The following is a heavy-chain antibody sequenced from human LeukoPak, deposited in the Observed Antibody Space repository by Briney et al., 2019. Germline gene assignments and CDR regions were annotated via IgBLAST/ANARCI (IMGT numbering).Heavy chain of an antibody. V-gene: IGHV3-74*03. Sequence: GGSLRLSCAASGSTFSSYWMHWVRQAPGKGLVWVSRIDNDGTSTVYADSVKGRFTASRDNAKNTLYLQMNRLRAEDTAVYYCVRGLRGPDSWGQGTLVIVSP. J-gene: IGHJ4*02. CDR2: IDNDGTST. CDR1: GSTFSSYW. CDR3: VRGLRGPDS. D-gene: IGHD3-16*01.